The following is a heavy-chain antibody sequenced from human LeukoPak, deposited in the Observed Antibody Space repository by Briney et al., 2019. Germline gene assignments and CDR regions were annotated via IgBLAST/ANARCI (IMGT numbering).Heavy chain of an antibody. CDR3: ARHPGIAVAGLDY. Sequence: ASVNVSFKASGGTFSNYAISWVRQAPGQGGEWMGGIIPIFGTANYPQKFQGRVTITADESTSTAYMELSSLRSEDTAVYYCARHPGIAVAGLDYWGQGTLVTVSS. CDR1: GGTFSNYA. D-gene: IGHD6-19*01. CDR2: IIPIFGTA. J-gene: IGHJ4*02. V-gene: IGHV1-69*13.